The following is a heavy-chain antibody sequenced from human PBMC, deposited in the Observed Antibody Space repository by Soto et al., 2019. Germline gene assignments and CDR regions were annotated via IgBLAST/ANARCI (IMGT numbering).Heavy chain of an antibody. J-gene: IGHJ3*02. V-gene: IGHV3-23*01. CDR3: ARDGQYRSDGFDI. D-gene: IGHD5-12*01. Sequence: EAQLLESGGELIQPGGSLRLSCAASGFTYSSHGMSWVRQAPGKGLEWIAGLSRGGGSTYYADSVKGRLTISRDNSKNTLDLLMNSLRVEDTALYYCARDGQYRSDGFDIWGQGKMVTVSS. CDR1: GFTYSSHG. CDR2: LSRGGGST.